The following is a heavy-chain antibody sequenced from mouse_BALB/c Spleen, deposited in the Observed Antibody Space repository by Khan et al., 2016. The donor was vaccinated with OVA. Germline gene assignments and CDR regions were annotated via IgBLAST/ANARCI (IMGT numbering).Heavy chain of an antibody. J-gene: IGHJ3*01. Sequence: EVELVESGGDLVRPGGSLKLSCSASGFTFSTYSMSWVRQTPDKRLEWVATISSAGDYTFFPDSVKGRFTISRDNARNTLYLQMSSLRSEDTAMCYCASHLAGSFAYWGQGTLVTVSA. CDR2: ISSAGDYT. CDR1: GFTFSTYS. CDR3: ASHLAGSFAY. V-gene: IGHV5-6*01. D-gene: IGHD1-1*01.